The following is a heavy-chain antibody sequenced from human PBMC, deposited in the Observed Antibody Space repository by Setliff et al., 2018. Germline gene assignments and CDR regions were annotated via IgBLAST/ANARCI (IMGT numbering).Heavy chain of an antibody. Sequence: LSLTCTVSGGSISSGSYYWSWIRQPAGKGLEWIGRIYTSGSTNYNPSLKSRVTISVDTSKNQFSLKLSSATAADTAVYYCARSIGLWFVDWGQGTLVHRLL. V-gene: IGHV4-61*02. CDR2: IYTSGST. CDR1: GGSISSGSYY. CDR3: ARSIGLWFVD. J-gene: IGHJ4*02. D-gene: IGHD5-18*01.